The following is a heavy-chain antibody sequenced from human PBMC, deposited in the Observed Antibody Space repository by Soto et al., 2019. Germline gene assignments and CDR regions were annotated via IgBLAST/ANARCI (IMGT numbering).Heavy chain of an antibody. CDR2: ISAYNGNT. Sequence: ASVKVSCKASGYTFTSYGISWVRQAPGQGLEWMGWISAYNGNTNYAQKIQGRVTMTTDTSTSTAYMELRSLRSDDTSVYYCGRGYYDSSGYPSGYGMDVWGQGTTVTVSS. V-gene: IGHV1-18*01. D-gene: IGHD3-22*01. J-gene: IGHJ6*02. CDR1: GYTFTSYG. CDR3: GRGYYDSSGYPSGYGMDV.